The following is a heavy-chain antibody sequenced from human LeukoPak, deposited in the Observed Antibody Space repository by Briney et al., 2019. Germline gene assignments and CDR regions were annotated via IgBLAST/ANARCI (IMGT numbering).Heavy chain of an antibody. J-gene: IGHJ4*02. CDR3: ALSQGTTSTDYFDF. CDR1: GXRFTSYW. D-gene: IGHD1-7*01. Sequence: GESLKISCKGSGXRFTSYWISWVRQMPGKGLEWMGRIDPSDSYTNYSPSFQGHVTISADQSISTAYLQWSSLKASGTGVYYCALSQGTTSTDYFDFWGQGTLVTVSS. CDR2: IDPSDSYT. V-gene: IGHV5-10-1*01.